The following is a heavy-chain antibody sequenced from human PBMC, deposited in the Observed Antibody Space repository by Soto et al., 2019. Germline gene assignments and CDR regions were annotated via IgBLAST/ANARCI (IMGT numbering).Heavy chain of an antibody. CDR3: ARESPGYSSGWYYDY. CDR2: INHSGST. CDR1: GGSFSGYY. J-gene: IGHJ4*02. Sequence: SETLSLTCAVYGGSFSGYYWSWIRQPPGKGLEWIGEINHSGSTNYNPSLKSRVTISVDTSKNQFSLKLSSVTAADTAVYYCARESPGYSSGWYYDYWGQGTLVTVFS. D-gene: IGHD6-19*01. V-gene: IGHV4-34*01.